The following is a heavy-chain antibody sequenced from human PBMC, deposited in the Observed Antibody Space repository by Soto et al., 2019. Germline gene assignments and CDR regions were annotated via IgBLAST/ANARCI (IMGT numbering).Heavy chain of an antibody. D-gene: IGHD6-6*01. CDR3: AKDREYSSSPDYYYYGMDV. J-gene: IGHJ6*02. CDR1: GFTFSSYG. Sequence: PRLSCAASGFTFSSYGMHWFRQAPGKGLEWVAVISYDGSNKYYADSVEGRFTISRDNSKNTLYLQMNSLRAEDTAVYYCAKDREYSSSPDYYYYGMDVWGQGTAVPVSS. V-gene: IGHV3-30*18. CDR2: ISYDGSNK.